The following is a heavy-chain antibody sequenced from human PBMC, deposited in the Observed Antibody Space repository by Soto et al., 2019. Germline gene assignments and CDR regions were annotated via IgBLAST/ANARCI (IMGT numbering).Heavy chain of an antibody. D-gene: IGHD6-19*01. CDR3: ASSHDGWLVPIDY. CDR2: ISWNSGSI. Sequence: EVQLVESGGGLVQPGRSLRLSCAASGFTFDDYAMHWVRQAPGKCLEWVSGISWNSGSIGYADSVKGRFTISRDNAKNSLYLQMNSLRDEDTALYYCASSHDGWLVPIDYWGQGTLVTVSS. J-gene: IGHJ4*02. V-gene: IGHV3-9*01. CDR1: GFTFDDYA.